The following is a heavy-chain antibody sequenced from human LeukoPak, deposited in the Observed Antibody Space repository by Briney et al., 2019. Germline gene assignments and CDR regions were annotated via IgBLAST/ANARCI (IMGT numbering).Heavy chain of an antibody. CDR1: GGTFSSYA. V-gene: IGHV1-69*04. CDR3: ARATSVDLWRLEIRGDYFDY. D-gene: IGHD2-21*01. CDR2: IIPILGIA. J-gene: IGHJ4*02. Sequence: SVKVSCKASGGTFSSYAISWVRQAPGQGLEWMGRIIPILGIANYAQKFQGRVTITADKSTSTAYMELSSLRSEDTAVYYCARATSVDLWRLEIRGDYFDYWGQGTLVTVSS.